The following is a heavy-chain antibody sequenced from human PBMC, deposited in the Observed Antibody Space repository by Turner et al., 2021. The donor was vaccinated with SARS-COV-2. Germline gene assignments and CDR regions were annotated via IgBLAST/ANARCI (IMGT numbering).Heavy chain of an antibody. V-gene: IGHV3-23*01. D-gene: IGHD3-3*01. CDR1: GFTFSNHA. Sequence: VQLLESGGGLVQPGGFLRVSSPASGFTFSNHAMGWVRQAPGKGMEWVSVISGGGGSTKYADSVKGRFTISRDNSQNTLYLQINSMRAEDTAVYYCAKDRAIFGSGGLDSWGQGTPVTVSS. CDR3: AKDRAIFGSGGLDS. CDR2: ISGGGGST. J-gene: IGHJ4*02.